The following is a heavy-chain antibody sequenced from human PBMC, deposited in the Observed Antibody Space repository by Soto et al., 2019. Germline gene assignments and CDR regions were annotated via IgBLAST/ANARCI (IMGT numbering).Heavy chain of an antibody. CDR2: IVVGSGNT. D-gene: IGHD3-22*01. CDR1: GFTFTSSA. J-gene: IGHJ4*02. Sequence: GASVKVSCKASGFTFTSSAVQWVRQARGQRLEWIGWIVVGSGNTNYAQKFQERVTITRDMSTSTAYMELSSLRSEDTAVYYCAAAANYYDSSGSPLGYWGQGTLVTVSS. V-gene: IGHV1-58*01. CDR3: AAAANYYDSSGSPLGY.